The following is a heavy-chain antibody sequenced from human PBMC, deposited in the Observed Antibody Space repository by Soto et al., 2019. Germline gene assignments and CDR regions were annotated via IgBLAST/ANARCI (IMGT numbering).Heavy chain of an antibody. CDR1: GGTFSSYT. CDR3: ARPYCSGGSCYSDDAFDI. Sequence: ASVKVSCKASGGTFSSYTISWVRQAPGQGLEWMGRIIPILGIANYAQKFQGRVTITADKSTSTAYMELSSLRSEDTAVYYCARPYCSGGSCYSDDAFDIWGQGTMVTVSS. D-gene: IGHD2-15*01. V-gene: IGHV1-69*02. J-gene: IGHJ3*02. CDR2: IIPILGIA.